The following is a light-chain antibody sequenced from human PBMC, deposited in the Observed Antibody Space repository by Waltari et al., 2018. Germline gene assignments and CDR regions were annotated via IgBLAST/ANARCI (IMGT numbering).Light chain of an antibody. V-gene: IGLV2-14*03. Sequence: QSALTQPASLSGSPGQSITISCTGTSSDIGSYNSVSWYQQHPGEAPKLMIYDVSVRPSGVCNRFSGSKSGNTASLTISGLQAEDEADYYCSSSTSRTALLFGGGTKLTVL. CDR2: DVS. CDR3: SSSTSRTALL. CDR1: SSDIGSYNS. J-gene: IGLJ2*01.